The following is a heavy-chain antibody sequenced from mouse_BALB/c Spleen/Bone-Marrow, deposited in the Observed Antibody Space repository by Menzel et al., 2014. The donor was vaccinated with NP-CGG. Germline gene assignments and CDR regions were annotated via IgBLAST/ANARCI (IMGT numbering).Heavy chain of an antibody. CDR3: ARVRFLRIGGLDY. J-gene: IGHJ2*01. CDR1: GFNIKDTY. D-gene: IGHD6-1*01. Sequence: LKESGAELVKPGASVKLSCTASGFNIKDTYMHWVKQRPEQGLEWIGRIDPANGNTKYDPKFQGKATITADTSSNTAYLQLCSLTSEDSAFYYCARVRFLRIGGLDYWAQGTTLTVSS. CDR2: IDPANGNT. V-gene: IGHV14-3*02.